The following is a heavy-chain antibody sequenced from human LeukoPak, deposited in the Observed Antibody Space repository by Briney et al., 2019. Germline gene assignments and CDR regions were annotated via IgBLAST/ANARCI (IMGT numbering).Heavy chain of an antibody. V-gene: IGHV3-74*01. CDR3: ARGDYAWGTYHYTLDY. D-gene: IGHD3-16*02. J-gene: IGHJ4*02. Sequence: GGSLRLSCAASAFTFGNNWMYWVRQAPGKGLVWVSRINNDGRTTSYADSVKGRFTISRDNAKSTLYLQMNSLRAEDTAVYFCARGDYAWGTYHYTLDYWGQGTLVTVSS. CDR1: AFTFGNNW. CDR2: INNDGRTT.